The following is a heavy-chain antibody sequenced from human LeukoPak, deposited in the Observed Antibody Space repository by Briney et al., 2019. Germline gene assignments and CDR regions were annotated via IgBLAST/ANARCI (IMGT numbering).Heavy chain of an antibody. J-gene: IGHJ4*02. D-gene: IGHD4-17*01. CDR2: IEEYGSQI. V-gene: IGHV3-7*01. CDR3: ARVGRVTTPRYSDY. Sequence: SGGSLRLSCAASGFTFNKYWMTWVRQAPGKGLEWVANIEEYGSQIYYVDSVKGRFTISRDNAKNSVYLQMNSLRAEDTAVYYCARVGRVTTPRYSDYWGQGTLVTVSS. CDR1: GFTFNKYW.